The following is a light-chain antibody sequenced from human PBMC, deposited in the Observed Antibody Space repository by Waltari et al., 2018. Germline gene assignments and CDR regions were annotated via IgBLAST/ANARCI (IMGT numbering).Light chain of an antibody. V-gene: IGKV3-15*01. CDR2: GAF. J-gene: IGKJ5*01. Sequence: EVVMTQSPATLSVSQGERATLSCRASHGISDNLAWYQQKPGQAPGLLIYGAFTRATGIPARFTGSGSGTEFTLTINSLQSEDSAVYYCQQYNRWPPITFGQGTRLEIK. CDR3: QQYNRWPPIT. CDR1: HGISDN.